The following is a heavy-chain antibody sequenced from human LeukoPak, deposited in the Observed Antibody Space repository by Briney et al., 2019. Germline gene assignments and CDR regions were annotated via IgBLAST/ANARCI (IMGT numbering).Heavy chain of an antibody. J-gene: IGHJ3*02. CDR1: GFTFSSYS. CDR2: ISSSSSYI. V-gene: IGHV3-21*01. CDR3: ARVNEGAVAGHDAFDI. D-gene: IGHD6-19*01. Sequence: GGSLRLSCAASGFTFSSYSMNWVRQAPGKGLDWVSSISSSSSYIYYADSVKGRFTISRDNAKNSLYLQMNSLRAEDTAVYYCARVNEGAVAGHDAFDIWGQGTMVTVSS.